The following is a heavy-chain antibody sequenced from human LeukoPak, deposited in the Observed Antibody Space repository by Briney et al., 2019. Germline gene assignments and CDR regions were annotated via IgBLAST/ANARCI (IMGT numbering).Heavy chain of an antibody. Sequence: GGSLRLSCAASGFTFSSYEMNWVRQATGKGLEWVSGIGTAGDIYYSGSVKGRFTISRENAKNSLYLQMNSLRAGDAAVYYCARDRGRYYMDVWGKGTTVTISS. V-gene: IGHV3-13*01. CDR3: ARDRGRYYMDV. D-gene: IGHD6-25*01. CDR1: GFTFSSYE. CDR2: IGTAGDI. J-gene: IGHJ6*03.